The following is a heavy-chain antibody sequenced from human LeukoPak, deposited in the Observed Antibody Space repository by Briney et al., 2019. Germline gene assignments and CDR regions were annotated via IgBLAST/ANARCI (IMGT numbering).Heavy chain of an antibody. D-gene: IGHD1-26*01. CDR3: ASEWESNYFDY. CDR1: GGSISSSSYY. V-gene: IGHV4-39*01. Sequence: SETLSLTCTVSGGSISSSSYYWGWVRQPPGKGLEWIGSIYYSGSTYYNPSLKSRVTISVDTSKNQFSLKLSSVTAADTAVYYCASEWESNYFDYWGQGTLVTDSS. CDR2: IYYSGST. J-gene: IGHJ4*02.